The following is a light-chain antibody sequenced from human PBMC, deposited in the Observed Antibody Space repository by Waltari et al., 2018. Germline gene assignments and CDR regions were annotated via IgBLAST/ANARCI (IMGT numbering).Light chain of an antibody. CDR2: RDI. J-gene: IGLJ3*02. V-gene: IGLV3-25*03. Sequence: SYELTQPPSVSVSPGQSANITCSGDALPKQYTSWYKQKPGQAPVLIIYRDIKTACGIPWRISGSSSGTTATLTIGGVQAEDEADYFCQSADMSATYWVFGGGTKMTVL. CDR1: ALPKQY. CDR3: QSADMSATYWV.